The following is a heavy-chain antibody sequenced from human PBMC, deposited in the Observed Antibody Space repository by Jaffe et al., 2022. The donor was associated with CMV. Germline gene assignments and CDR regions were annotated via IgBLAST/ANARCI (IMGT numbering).Heavy chain of an antibody. D-gene: IGHD5-12*01. V-gene: IGHV1-69*09. CDR1: GGTFSSYA. CDR3: ASGPWGYSGYDPSDY. CDR2: IIPILGIA. Sequence: QVQLVQSGAEVKKPGSSVKVSCKASGGTFSSYAISWVRQAPGQGLEWMGRIIPILGIANYAQKFQGRVTITADKSTSTAYMELSSLRSEDTAVYYCASGPWGYSGYDPSDYWGQGTLVTVSS. J-gene: IGHJ4*02.